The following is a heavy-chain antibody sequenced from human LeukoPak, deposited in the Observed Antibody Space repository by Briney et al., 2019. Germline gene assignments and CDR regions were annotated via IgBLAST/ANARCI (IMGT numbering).Heavy chain of an antibody. CDR2: IYPGDSDT. Sequence: GESLKISCKGSGYSFGTYWIGWVRQMPGKGLEWMGIIYPGDSDTKYSPSFQGQITISADKSISTAYLQWSSLKASDTAMYYCARRIAVAAFDIWGQGTLVTVSS. J-gene: IGHJ3*02. CDR1: GYSFGTYW. V-gene: IGHV5-51*01. CDR3: ARRIAVAAFDI. D-gene: IGHD6-19*01.